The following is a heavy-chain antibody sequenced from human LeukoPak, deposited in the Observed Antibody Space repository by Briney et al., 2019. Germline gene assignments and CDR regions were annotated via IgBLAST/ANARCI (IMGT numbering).Heavy chain of an antibody. V-gene: IGHV3-48*02. D-gene: IGHD3-10*01. CDR1: GFTFSSYS. CDR3: ARVEYGAGSYPNLAY. Sequence: PGGSLRLSCAASGFTFSSYSMNWVRQAPGKGLEWVSYISSSSSTMYYADSVKGRFTISRDNAENSLRLQMNSLRDEDTAVYYCARVEYGAGSYPNLAYWGQGILVTVSS. J-gene: IGHJ4*02. CDR2: ISSSSSTM.